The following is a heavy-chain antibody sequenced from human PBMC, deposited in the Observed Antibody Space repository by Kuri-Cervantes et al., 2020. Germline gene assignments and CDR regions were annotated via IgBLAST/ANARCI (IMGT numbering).Heavy chain of an antibody. CDR2: INPNSGGT. CDR1: GGIFTSYT. J-gene: IGHJ4*02. CDR3: AGPDYDRSGYPLGY. V-gene: IGHV1-2*04. D-gene: IGHD3-22*01. Sequence: ASVKVSCKASGGIFTSYTITWVRQTPGQGLEWMGWINPNSGGTNYAQKFQGWVTMTRDTSISTAYMELSRLRSDDTAVYYCAGPDYDRSGYPLGYWGQGTLVTVSS.